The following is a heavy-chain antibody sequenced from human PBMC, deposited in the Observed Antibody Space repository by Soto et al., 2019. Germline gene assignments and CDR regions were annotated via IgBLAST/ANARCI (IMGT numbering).Heavy chain of an antibody. J-gene: IGHJ4*02. V-gene: IGHV3-23*01. CDR3: AKTTGYSSGWHDY. D-gene: IGHD6-19*01. CDR1: GFTFSSYG. CDR2: ISGGGGGT. Sequence: PGGSLRLSCAASGFTFSSYGMSWVRQAPGKGLEWVSHISGGGGGTYYADSVKGRFTISRDNSKNTLYLQMNSLRAEDTAVYYCAKTTGYSSGWHDYWGQGTLVTVSS.